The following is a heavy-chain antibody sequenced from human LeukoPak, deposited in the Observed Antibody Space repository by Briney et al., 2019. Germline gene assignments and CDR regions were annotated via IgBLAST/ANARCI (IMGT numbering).Heavy chain of an antibody. V-gene: IGHV1-69*13. D-gene: IGHD2-21*01. CDR3: ARSRYSPTDAFDT. Sequence: SVKVSCKASGGTFSSYAISWVRQAPGQGLEWMGGIIPIFGTANYAQKFQGRVTITADESTSTAYMELSSLRSEDTAVYYCARSRYSPTDAFDTWGQGTMVTVSS. CDR1: GGTFSSYA. J-gene: IGHJ3*02. CDR2: IIPIFGTA.